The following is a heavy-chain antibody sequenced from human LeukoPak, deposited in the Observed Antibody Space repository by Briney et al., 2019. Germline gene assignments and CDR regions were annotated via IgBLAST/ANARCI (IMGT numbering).Heavy chain of an antibody. V-gene: IGHV3-7*05. Sequence: GGSLRLSCAASGFTFSSYWMSWVRQAPGKGLEWVANIKQDGSEKYYVDSLKGRFTISRHNAKNSLYLQMNSLIAEDTAVYYCARGYMSARMNWFDPWGQGTLVTVSS. D-gene: IGHD3-16*02. J-gene: IGHJ5*02. CDR1: GFTFSSYW. CDR3: ARGYMSARMNWFDP. CDR2: IKQDGSEK.